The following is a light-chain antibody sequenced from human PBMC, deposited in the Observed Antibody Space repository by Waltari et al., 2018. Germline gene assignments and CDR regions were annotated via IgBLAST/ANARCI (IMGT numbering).Light chain of an antibody. CDR1: QSVIDY. V-gene: IGKV3-11*01. Sequence: EIVLTQSPATLSLSPGERATLSCRASQSVIDYVAWYQQKPGQAPRLLIYGASNRATGIPARFSGSGSGTDFTLTISSLEPEDFAVYYCQQRSNWRSTFGQGTRLEIK. CDR3: QQRSNWRST. J-gene: IGKJ5*01. CDR2: GAS.